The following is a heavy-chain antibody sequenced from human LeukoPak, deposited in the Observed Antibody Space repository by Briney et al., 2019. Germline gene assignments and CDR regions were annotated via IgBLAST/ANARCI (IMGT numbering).Heavy chain of an antibody. V-gene: IGHV1-69*04. Sequence: SVKVSCKASGGTFSSYAISWVRQAPGQGLEWMGRIIPILGIANYAQKFQGRVTITADKSTSTAYMELSSLRSEDTAVYYCARDVEMAKFAFDIWGQGTMVTVSS. J-gene: IGHJ3*02. CDR3: ARDVEMAKFAFDI. CDR2: IIPILGIA. CDR1: GGTFSSYA. D-gene: IGHD5-24*01.